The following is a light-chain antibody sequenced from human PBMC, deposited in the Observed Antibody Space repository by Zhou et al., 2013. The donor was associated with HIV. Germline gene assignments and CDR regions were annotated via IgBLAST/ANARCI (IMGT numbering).Light chain of an antibody. J-gene: IGKJ5*01. CDR1: QDISKY. V-gene: IGKV1-33*01. Sequence: DIQMTQSPSSLSASVGDRVTFTCQASQDISKYLNWYQQKPGKAPQLLIFDAFNLHTGVSSRFRGGGSGTEFTLTINSLQPEDVAIYYCQQYGELPITFGQGTRLEIK. CDR2: DAF. CDR3: QQYGELPIT.